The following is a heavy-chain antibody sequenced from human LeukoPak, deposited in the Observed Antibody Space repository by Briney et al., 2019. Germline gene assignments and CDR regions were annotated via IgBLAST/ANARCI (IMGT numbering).Heavy chain of an antibody. CDR1: GYSFTSYW. J-gene: IGHJ4*02. D-gene: IGHD3-9*01. CDR3: ARLGLRYFDWLMDEGDY. CDR2: IYPGDSDT. Sequence: SGESLKISCKGSGYSFTSYWIGWVRQMPGKGLEWMGIIYPGDSDTRYSPSFQGQVTISADKSISTAYLQWSSLKASDTAMYYCARLGLRYFDWLMDEGDYWGQGTLVTVSS. V-gene: IGHV5-51*01.